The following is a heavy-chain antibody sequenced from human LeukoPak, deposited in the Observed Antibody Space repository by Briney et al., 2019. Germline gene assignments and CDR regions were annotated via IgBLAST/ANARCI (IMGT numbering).Heavy chain of an antibody. D-gene: IGHD2-2*01. CDR2: IYYSGST. CDR1: GGSISSSSYY. J-gene: IGHJ4*02. CDR3: ARGYCSSTSCYHDY. Sequence: PSETLSLTCTVSGGSISSSSYYWGWIRQPPGKGLEWIGYIYYSGSTNYNPSLKSRVTISVDTSKNQFSLKLSSVTAADTAVYYCARGYCSSTSCYHDYWGQGTLVTVSS. V-gene: IGHV4-61*05.